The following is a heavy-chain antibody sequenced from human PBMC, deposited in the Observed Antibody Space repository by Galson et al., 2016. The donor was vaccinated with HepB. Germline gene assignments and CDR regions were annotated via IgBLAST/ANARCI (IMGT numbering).Heavy chain of an antibody. D-gene: IGHD1-26*01. CDR2: IDSDGSRI. CDR3: ARHIGGLGYFDY. Sequence: SLRLSCAASGLTFSNDWMHWVRQAPGKGLMWVSRIDSDGSRITYAESVKGRFTISRDNAKNTLYLQMNGLRVEDTAVYYCARHIGGLGYFDYWGQGTLVTLSS. CDR1: GLTFSNDW. V-gene: IGHV3-74*01. J-gene: IGHJ4*02.